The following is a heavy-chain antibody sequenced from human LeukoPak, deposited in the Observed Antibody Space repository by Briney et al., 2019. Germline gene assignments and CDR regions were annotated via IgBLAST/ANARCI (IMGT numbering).Heavy chain of an antibody. D-gene: IGHD3-9*01. Sequence: GASVKVSCKASGGTFSSYAISWVRQAPGQGLEWMGGIIPIFGTANYAQKFQGRVTITADESTSTAYMELSSLRSEDTAVYYCARGSGLRYFDGSIYYYYYGMDVWGQGTTVTVSS. CDR1: GGTFSSYA. V-gene: IGHV1-69*13. J-gene: IGHJ6*02. CDR3: ARGSGLRYFDGSIYYYYYGMDV. CDR2: IIPIFGTA.